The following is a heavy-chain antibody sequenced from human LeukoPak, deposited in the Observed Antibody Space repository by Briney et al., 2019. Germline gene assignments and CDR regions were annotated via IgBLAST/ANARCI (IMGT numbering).Heavy chain of an antibody. J-gene: IGHJ4*02. D-gene: IGHD3-22*01. CDR2: IHQSGTK. CDR3: ARTPRNYYDNSGYYQDY. Sequence: SETLSLACAVYGGSFSGHYWTWIRQSPGKGLEWIGEIHQSGTKNYNPSLKSRVTISEDTSRNESSLRLSPVTAADTAVYYCARTPRNYYDNSGYYQDYWGQGTMVTVSS. V-gene: IGHV4-34*01. CDR1: GGSFSGHY.